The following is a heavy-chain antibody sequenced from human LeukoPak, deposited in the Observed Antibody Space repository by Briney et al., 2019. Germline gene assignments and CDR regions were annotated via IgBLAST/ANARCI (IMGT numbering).Heavy chain of an antibody. V-gene: IGHV4-59*01. CDR1: GGSISSYY. Sequence: SETLSLTCTVSGGSISSYYWSWIRQPPGKGLEWIGYIYYSGSTNYNPSLKSRVTISVDTSKNQFSLKLSSVTAADTAVYYCARAALTTEYGMDVWGQGTTVTVSS. D-gene: IGHD4-11*01. J-gene: IGHJ6*02. CDR2: IYYSGST. CDR3: ARAALTTEYGMDV.